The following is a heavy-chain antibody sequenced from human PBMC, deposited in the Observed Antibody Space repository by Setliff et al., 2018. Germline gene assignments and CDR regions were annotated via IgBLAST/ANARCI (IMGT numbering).Heavy chain of an antibody. V-gene: IGHV3-11*04. J-gene: IGHJ3*01. CDR2: ISRGGSTI. CDR1: GDSISSGSYY. Sequence: LSLTCTVSGDSISSGSYYWGWIRQAPGKGLEWVSYISRGGSTIYYADSVKGRFIISRDNAKNSLFLEMDSLRGEDTAVYYCARGCSGGSCPGALDFWGQGTIVTVSS. D-gene: IGHD2-15*01. CDR3: ARGCSGGSCPGALDF.